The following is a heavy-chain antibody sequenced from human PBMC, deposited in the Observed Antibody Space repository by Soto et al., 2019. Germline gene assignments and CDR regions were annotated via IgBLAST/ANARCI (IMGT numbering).Heavy chain of an antibody. J-gene: IGHJ4*02. CDR2: ISYDGSNK. V-gene: IGHV3-30*18. Sequence: GGSLRLSCAASGFTFGSYGMHWVRQAPGKGLEWVAVISYDGSNKYYADSVKGRFTISRDNSKNTLYLQMNSLRAEDTAVYYCAKSWSGYDLYYFDYWGQGTLVTVSS. CDR3: AKSWSGYDLYYFDY. D-gene: IGHD5-12*01. CDR1: GFTFGSYG.